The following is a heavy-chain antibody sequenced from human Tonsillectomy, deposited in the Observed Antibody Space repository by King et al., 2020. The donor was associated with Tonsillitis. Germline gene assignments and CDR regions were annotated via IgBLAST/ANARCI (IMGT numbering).Heavy chain of an antibody. CDR3: AKEGRLTFWGGNWGP. V-gene: IGHV3-23*04. D-gene: IGHD3-16*01. Sequence: VQLVESGGGLVQPGGSLRLSCAASGFRFSNYALSWVRQAPGKGLEWISVITDSGSSFYADSVKGRFTISRDSSKNTLYLQMNSLRAEDTAVYYCAKEGRLTFWGGNWGPGRQETLLPVST. J-gene: IGHJ5*02. CDR1: GFRFSNYA. CDR2: ITDSGSS.